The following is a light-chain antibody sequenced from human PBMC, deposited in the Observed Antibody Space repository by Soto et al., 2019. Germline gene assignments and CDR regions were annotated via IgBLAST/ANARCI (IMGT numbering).Light chain of an antibody. CDR3: QQRSNWPLFT. CDR1: QSVSSY. V-gene: IGKV3-11*01. Sequence: EIVLTQSPATLSLSPGERATISCRASQSVSSYLAWYQQKPGQAPRLLIYDASNTATGIPARFSGSGSGTDFTLTISSLEPEDFAVYYCQQRSNWPLFTFGPGTKVDIK. J-gene: IGKJ3*01. CDR2: DAS.